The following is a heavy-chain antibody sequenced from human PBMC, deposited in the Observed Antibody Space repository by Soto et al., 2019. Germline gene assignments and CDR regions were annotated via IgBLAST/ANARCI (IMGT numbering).Heavy chain of an antibody. Sequence: GSVKVSCKASGYTFTSYYMHWVRQAPGQGLEWMGIIRPSGGSTTYAQKFQGRVTMTRDTSTSTVYMELSSLRSEDTAVYYCARAPRGNYGYPSYFDYWGQGTLVTVSS. V-gene: IGHV1-46*01. D-gene: IGHD3-10*01. CDR2: IRPSGGST. J-gene: IGHJ4*02. CDR1: GYTFTSYY. CDR3: ARAPRGNYGYPSYFDY.